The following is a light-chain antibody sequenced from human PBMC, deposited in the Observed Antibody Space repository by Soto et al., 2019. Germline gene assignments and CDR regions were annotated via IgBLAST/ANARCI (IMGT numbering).Light chain of an antibody. CDR3: QQRSNWPQWT. CDR1: QSVSSD. CDR2: DAS. V-gene: IGKV3-11*01. J-gene: IGKJ1*01. Sequence: EIVLTQSPATLSVSPGARAALSGRASQSVSSDLAWYQQKPGQAPRLLIYDASNRATGIPARFSGSGSGTDFTLTISSLEPEDFAVYYCQQRSNWPQWTFGQGTKVDIK.